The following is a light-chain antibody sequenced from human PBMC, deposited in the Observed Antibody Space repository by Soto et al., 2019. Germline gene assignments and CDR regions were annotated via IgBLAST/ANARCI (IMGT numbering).Light chain of an antibody. CDR1: QSVSSSY. Sequence: EIVLTQSPGTLSLSPGERATLSCRASQSVSSSYLAWYQQKPGQAPRLLIYGASSRATGIPDRFSGSGSGTDFTLTISRQEPEDFAVYYCQQYGSSPLTFGGGNKVEIK. J-gene: IGKJ4*01. CDR3: QQYGSSPLT. CDR2: GAS. V-gene: IGKV3-20*01.